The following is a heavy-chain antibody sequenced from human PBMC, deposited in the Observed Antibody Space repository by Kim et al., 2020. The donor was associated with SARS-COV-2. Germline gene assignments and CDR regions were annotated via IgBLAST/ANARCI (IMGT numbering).Heavy chain of an antibody. V-gene: IGHV5-51*01. CDR3: ARQYYYGSGSYSETVDYYYSYGMDV. CDR1: GYSFTSYW. D-gene: IGHD3-10*01. CDR2: IYPGDSDT. Sequence: GESLKISCKGSGYSFTSYWIGWVRQMAGKGLEWMGIIYPGDSDTRYSPSFQGEVTISADKTISTAYLQWSSLKASDPAMYYCARQYYYGSGSYSETVDYYYSYGMDVWGQGTTVTVSS. J-gene: IGHJ6*02.